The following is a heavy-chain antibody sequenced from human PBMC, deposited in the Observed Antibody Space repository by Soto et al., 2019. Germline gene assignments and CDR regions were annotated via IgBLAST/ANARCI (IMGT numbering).Heavy chain of an antibody. Sequence: SVKVSCKASGGTFSSYAISWVRQAPGQGLEWMGGIIPIFGTANYAQKFQGRVTITADESTSTAYMELSSLRSEDTAVYYCARDDSPGIAAAGNYYYYGMDVWGQGTTVTVSS. CDR3: ARDDSPGIAAAGNYYYYGMDV. D-gene: IGHD6-13*01. J-gene: IGHJ6*02. V-gene: IGHV1-69*13. CDR2: IIPIFGTA. CDR1: GGTFSSYA.